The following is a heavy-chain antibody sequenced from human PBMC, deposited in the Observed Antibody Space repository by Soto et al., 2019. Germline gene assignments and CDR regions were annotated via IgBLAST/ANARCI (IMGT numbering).Heavy chain of an antibody. CDR1: GGSLTNYG. J-gene: IGHJ6*02. V-gene: IGHV1-69*12. D-gene: IGHD2-15*01. CDR2: IIPVFGTA. CDR3: ARGAATKLGVTNYYGMDV. Sequence: QVQLVQSGAEVKKPGSSVKVSCKASGGSLTNYGVSWVRQAPGQGLEWMGGIIPVFGTANYAQKFQGRVTIAADESKSTVFVDVRRLRSEDTAVYYCARGAATKLGVTNYYGMDVWGQGTTVTVSS.